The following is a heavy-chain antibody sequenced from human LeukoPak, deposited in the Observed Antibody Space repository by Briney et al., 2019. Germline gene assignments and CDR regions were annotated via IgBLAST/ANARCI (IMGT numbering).Heavy chain of an antibody. CDR3: ARDGDTVLTRGYYYYLDV. CDR1: GFTFISYS. D-gene: IGHD4-23*01. J-gene: IGHJ6*03. V-gene: IGHV3-21*01. Sequence: GGSLRLSCAASGFTFISYSMNWVRQAPGKGLEWVSSISSSSSYIYYADSVKGRFTISRDNARNSLYLEMNSLRAEDTAVYFCARDGDTVLTRGYYYYLDVWGKGTTVTVSS. CDR2: ISSSSSYI.